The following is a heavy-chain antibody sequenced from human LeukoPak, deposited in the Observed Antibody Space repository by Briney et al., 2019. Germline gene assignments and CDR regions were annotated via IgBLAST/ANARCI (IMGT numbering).Heavy chain of an antibody. CDR2: FDPEDGET. D-gene: IGHD6-13*01. V-gene: IGHV1-24*01. Sequence: ASVKVSCKVSGYTLTELSMHWVRQAPGKGLEWMGGFDPEDGETIHAQKFQGRVTMTENTSTDTAYMELSSLRSEDTAVYYCATGGKYSSSWYNFDYWGQGTLVTVSS. J-gene: IGHJ4*02. CDR1: GYTLTELS. CDR3: ATGGKYSSSWYNFDY.